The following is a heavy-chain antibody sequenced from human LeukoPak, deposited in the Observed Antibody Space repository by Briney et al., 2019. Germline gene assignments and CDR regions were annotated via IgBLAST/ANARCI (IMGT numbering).Heavy chain of an antibody. J-gene: IGHJ4*02. CDR3: ARNLYWSGRYYFDY. CDR1: GFTFSDHY. CDR2: SRNKANSYTT. V-gene: IGHV3-72*01. D-gene: IGHD3-3*01. Sequence: GGSLRLSCAASGFTFSDHYMDWVRQAPGKGLEWVGRSRNKANSYTTEYAASVKGRFTIPRDDSKNSLNLQMNSLKTEDTAVYYCARNLYWSGRYYFDYWGQGTLVTVSS.